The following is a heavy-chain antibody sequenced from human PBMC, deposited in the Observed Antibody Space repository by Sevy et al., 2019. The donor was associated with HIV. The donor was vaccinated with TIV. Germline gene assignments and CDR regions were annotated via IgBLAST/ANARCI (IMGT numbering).Heavy chain of an antibody. J-gene: IGHJ5*02. D-gene: IGHD7-27*01. CDR2: IKQDGSDK. CDR3: ARSWDYWGQMGS. V-gene: IGHV3-7*03. Sequence: GGSLRLSCAASGFTFNNYWMTWVRQAPGKGLEWVANIKQDGSDKYYMESVKGRFNISRDNTKNSLYLQLNSLRAEDTAVYYCARSWDYWGQMGSWGQGTLVTVSS. CDR1: GFTFNNYW.